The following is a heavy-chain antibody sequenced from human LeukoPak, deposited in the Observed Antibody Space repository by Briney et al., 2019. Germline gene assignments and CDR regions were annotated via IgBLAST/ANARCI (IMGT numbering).Heavy chain of an antibody. CDR3: AKDLATSYYFDSSGYDDAFDI. Sequence: GGSLRLSCAASGFSFSSYSMNWVRQAPGKGLEWVSAISGSGGSTYYADSVKGRFTISRDNSKNTLYLQMNSLRVEDTAVYYCAKDLATSYYFDSSGYDDAFDIWGQGTMVTVSS. J-gene: IGHJ3*02. CDR1: GFSFSSYS. D-gene: IGHD3-22*01. V-gene: IGHV3-23*01. CDR2: ISGSGGST.